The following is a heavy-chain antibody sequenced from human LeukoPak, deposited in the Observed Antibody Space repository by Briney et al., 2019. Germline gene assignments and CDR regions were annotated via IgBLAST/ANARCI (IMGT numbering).Heavy chain of an antibody. CDR3: VTLPAAGFVAY. CDR1: GFSFDDYA. J-gene: IGHJ4*02. D-gene: IGHD6-13*01. Sequence: PGGSLRLSCAASGFSFDDYAMHWGRHAPGTGLERVWGIGWNGGGIVYAESVKGRFTISRDNTKNSLYLQMHSLGVEDTALYDCVTLPAAGFVAYWGQGTLVTVSS. V-gene: IGHV3-9*01. CDR2: IGWNGGGI.